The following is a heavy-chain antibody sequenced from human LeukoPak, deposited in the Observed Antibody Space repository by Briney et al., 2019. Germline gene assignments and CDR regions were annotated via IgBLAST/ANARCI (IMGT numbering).Heavy chain of an antibody. Sequence: PSETLSLTCTVSGGSISSGSYYWSWIRQPAGKGLEWIGRIYTSGSTNYNPSLKGRVTISVDTSKNQFSLKLSSVTAADTAVYYCARGRRLWAYYGDYGDYWGQGTLVTVSS. V-gene: IGHV4-61*02. D-gene: IGHD4-17*01. CDR2: IYTSGST. CDR3: ARGRRLWAYYGDYGDY. J-gene: IGHJ4*02. CDR1: GGSISSGSYY.